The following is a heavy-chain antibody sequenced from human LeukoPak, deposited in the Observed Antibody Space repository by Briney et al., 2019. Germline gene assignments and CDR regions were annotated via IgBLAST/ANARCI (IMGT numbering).Heavy chain of an antibody. CDR3: ARNVRGGSTYLDY. D-gene: IGHD3-16*01. CDR1: GNSFGDYY. CDR2: IYTSGST. V-gene: IGHV4-4*07. Sequence: PSETLSLTCTVSGNSFGDYYWSWIRQPAGKGLEWIGRIYTSGSTNYNPSPKSRVTMSVGTSKNEFSLNLSSVTAADTAVYYCARNVRGGSTYLDYWGQGTLVTVSS. J-gene: IGHJ4*02.